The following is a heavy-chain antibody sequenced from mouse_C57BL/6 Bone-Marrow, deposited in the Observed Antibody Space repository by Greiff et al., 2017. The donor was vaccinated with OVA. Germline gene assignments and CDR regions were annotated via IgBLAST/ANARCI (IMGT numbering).Heavy chain of an antibody. V-gene: IGHV1-59*01. CDR3: ARSFWFAY. Sequence: VQLQQSGAELVRPGTSVKLSCKASGYTFTSYWMHWVKQRPGQGLEWIGVIDPSDSYTNYNQKFKGKATLTVDTSSSTAYMQLSSLTSEDSAVYYCARSFWFAYWGQGTLVTVSA. CDR1: GYTFTSYW. CDR2: IDPSDSYT. J-gene: IGHJ3*01.